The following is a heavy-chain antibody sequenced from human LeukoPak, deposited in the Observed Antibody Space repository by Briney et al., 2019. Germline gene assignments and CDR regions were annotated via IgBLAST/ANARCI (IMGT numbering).Heavy chain of an antibody. V-gene: IGHV1-2*02. CDR3: ARDGEQQLEGPPYYYGMDV. CDR2: INPNSGGT. J-gene: IGHJ6*02. D-gene: IGHD6-13*01. Sequence: ASVKVSCKASGYTFTGYYVHWVRQAPGQGLEWMGWINPNSGGTNYAQKFQGRVTMTRDTSISTAYMELSRLRSDDTAVYYCARDGEQQLEGPPYYYGMDVWGQGTTVTVSS. CDR1: GYTFTGYY.